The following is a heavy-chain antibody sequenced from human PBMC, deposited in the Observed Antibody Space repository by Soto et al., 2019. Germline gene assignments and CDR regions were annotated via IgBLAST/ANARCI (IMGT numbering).Heavy chain of an antibody. V-gene: IGHV4-59*01. CDR1: GGSISSYY. J-gene: IGHJ4*02. CDR2: IYYSGST. D-gene: IGHD2-15*01. CDR3: ARVGSWVAATTFDY. Sequence: SQTLSLTCTVSGGSISSYYWSWIRQPPGKGLEWIGYIYYSGSTNYNPSLKSRVTISVDTSKNQFSLKLSSVTAADTAVYYCARVGSWVAATTFDYWGQGTLVTVSS.